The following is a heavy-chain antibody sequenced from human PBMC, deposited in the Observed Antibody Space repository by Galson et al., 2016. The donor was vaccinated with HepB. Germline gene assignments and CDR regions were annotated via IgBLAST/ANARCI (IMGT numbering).Heavy chain of an antibody. Sequence: SLRLSCAASGFTFSSNWMNWVRQTPGKGLEWVANTNQGGSENNYVDSVKGRFTISRDNSKNTLYLQMNNLRAEDTAVYYCASGTTMTPDYFDYWGQGTLVTVSS. CDR2: TNQGGSEN. V-gene: IGHV3-7*02. J-gene: IGHJ4*02. CDR1: GFTFSSNW. D-gene: IGHD4-17*01. CDR3: ASGTTMTPDYFDY.